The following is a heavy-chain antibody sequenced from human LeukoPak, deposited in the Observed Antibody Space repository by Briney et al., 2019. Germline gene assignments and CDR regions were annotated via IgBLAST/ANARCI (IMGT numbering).Heavy chain of an antibody. V-gene: IGHV3-43D*03. CDR2: ISWDGGST. CDR3: AKDHKIGGYSYGLDY. CDR1: GFTFNDYA. J-gene: IGHJ4*02. D-gene: IGHD5-18*01. Sequence: PGGSLRLSCAASGFTFNDYAMHWVRQSPGKGLEWVSLISWDGGSTYYADSVKGRFTISRDNIKNSLYLQMNSLRTEDTALYYCAKDHKIGGYSYGLDYWGQGTLVTVSS.